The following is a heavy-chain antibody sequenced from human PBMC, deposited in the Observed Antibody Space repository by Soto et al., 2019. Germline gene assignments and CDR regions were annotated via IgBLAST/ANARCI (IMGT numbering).Heavy chain of an antibody. J-gene: IGHJ5*02. CDR2: INHSGST. CDR1: GGSFSGYY. V-gene: IGHV4-34*01. CDR3: ARGDIGDDSSGSVVRWFDP. D-gene: IGHD3-22*01. Sequence: SETLSLTCAVYGGSFSGYYWSWIRQPPGKGLEWIGEINHSGSTNYNPSLKSRVTISVDTSKNQFSLKLSSVTAADTAVYYCARGDIGDDSSGSVVRWFDPWGQGTLVTVSS.